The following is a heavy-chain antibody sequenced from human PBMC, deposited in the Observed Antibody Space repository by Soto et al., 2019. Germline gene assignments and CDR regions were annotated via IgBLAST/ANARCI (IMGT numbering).Heavy chain of an antibody. Sequence: GGSLRLSCAASGFTFSSYDMHWVRQATGKGLEWVSAIGTAGDTYYPGSVKGRFTISRENAKNSLYLQMNSLRAEDTAVYYCARPYYYGSGSYFFYYFDYWGQGTLVTVSS. CDR1: GFTFSSYD. J-gene: IGHJ4*02. D-gene: IGHD3-10*01. CDR2: IGTAGDT. CDR3: ARPYYYGSGSYFFYYFDY. V-gene: IGHV3-13*01.